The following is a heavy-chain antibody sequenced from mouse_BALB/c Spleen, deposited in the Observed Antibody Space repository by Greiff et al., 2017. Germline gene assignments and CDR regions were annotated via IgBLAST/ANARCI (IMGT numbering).Heavy chain of an antibody. CDR2: ISDGGSYT. CDR1: GFTFSDYY. V-gene: IGHV5-4*02. J-gene: IGHJ4*01. Sequence: DVQLVESGGGLVKPGGSLKLSCAASGFTFSDYYMYWVRQTPEKRLEWVATISDGGSYTYYPDSVKGRFTISRDNAKNNLYLQMSSLKSEDTAMYYCARRGYDRGYYAMDYWGQGTSVTVSS. CDR3: ARRGYDRGYYAMDY. D-gene: IGHD2-2*01.